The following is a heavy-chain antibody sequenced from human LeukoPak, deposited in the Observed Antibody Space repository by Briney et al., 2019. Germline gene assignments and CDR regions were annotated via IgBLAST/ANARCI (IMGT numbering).Heavy chain of an antibody. CDR3: ARDSSGDYLGY. V-gene: IGHV3-21*01. CDR1: VLTFHSYS. D-gene: IGHD4-17*01. CDR2: ISSSSSYI. Sequence: GGSLRLSRAPSVLTFHSYSMKWVPAAPGEGLEWVSSISSSSSYILHADSVKGRFTISRDYDKNSLYLQMNSLRAEDTAVYYCARDSSGDYLGYWGQGTLVTVSS. J-gene: IGHJ4*02.